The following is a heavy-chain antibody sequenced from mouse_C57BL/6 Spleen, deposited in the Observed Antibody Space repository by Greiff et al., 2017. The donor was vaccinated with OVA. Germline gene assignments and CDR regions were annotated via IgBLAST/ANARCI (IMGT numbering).Heavy chain of an antibody. CDR2: ISSGGSYT. J-gene: IGHJ3*01. Sequence: EVQLQESGGDLVKPGGSLKLSCAASGFTFSSYGMSWVRQTPDKRLEWVATISSGGSYTYYPDSVKGRFTISRDNAKNTLYLQMSSLKSEDTAMYYCARPLYYDYDGFAYWGQGTLVTVSA. CDR3: ARPLYYDYDGFAY. CDR1: GFTFSSYG. D-gene: IGHD2-4*01. V-gene: IGHV5-6*01.